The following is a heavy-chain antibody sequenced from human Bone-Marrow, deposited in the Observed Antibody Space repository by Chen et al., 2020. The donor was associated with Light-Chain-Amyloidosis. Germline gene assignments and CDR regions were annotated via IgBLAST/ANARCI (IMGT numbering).Heavy chain of an antibody. V-gene: IGHV1-69*01. J-gene: IGHJ6*02. CDR2: IIPMFGSI. Sequence: QTQLVQSGAEVKKPGSSVRVSCKASRGTFPSYANNWVRQAPGQGLEWMGGIIPMFGSIRYAQRFQGRVTITADESTSTAYMDLSGLRSEDSAVYFCARDQTSSWSRYGMDVWGQGTSIVVSS. CDR3: ARDQTSSWSRYGMDV. CDR1: RGTFPSYA. D-gene: IGHD6-13*01.